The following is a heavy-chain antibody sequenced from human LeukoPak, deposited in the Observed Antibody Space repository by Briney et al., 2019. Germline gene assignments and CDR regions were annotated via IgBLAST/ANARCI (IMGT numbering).Heavy chain of an antibody. CDR1: GGTFSSYA. Sequence: GASVKVSCKASGGTFSSYAISWVRQAPGQGLEWMGGIIPIFGTANYAQKLQGRVTMTTDTSTSTAYMELRSLRSDDTAVYYCARGNTLYFDYWGQGTLVTVSS. J-gene: IGHJ4*02. CDR2: IIPIFGTA. CDR3: ARGNTLYFDY. V-gene: IGHV1-69*05. D-gene: IGHD2-2*02.